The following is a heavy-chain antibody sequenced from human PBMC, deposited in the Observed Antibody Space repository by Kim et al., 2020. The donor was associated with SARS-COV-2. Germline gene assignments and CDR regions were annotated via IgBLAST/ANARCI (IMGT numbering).Heavy chain of an antibody. CDR2: IYYSGST. CDR3: ASSPGAWGSSWYGSVMYFDY. CDR1: GGSISSGGYY. V-gene: IGHV4-31*03. D-gene: IGHD6-13*01. J-gene: IGHJ4*02. Sequence: SETLSLTCTVSGGSISSGGYYWSWIRQHPGKGLEWIGYIYYSGSTYYNPSLKSRVTISVDTSKNQFSLKLSSVTAADTAVYYCASSPGAWGSSWYGSVMYFDYWGQGTLVTVSS.